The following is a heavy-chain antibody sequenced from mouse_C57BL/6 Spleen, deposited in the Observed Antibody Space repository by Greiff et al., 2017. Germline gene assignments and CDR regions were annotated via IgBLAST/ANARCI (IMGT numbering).Heavy chain of an antibody. CDR3: ARHPYYGSSYYAMDY. CDR2: ISSGGSYT. J-gene: IGHJ4*01. CDR1: GFTFSSYG. Sequence: EVMLVESGGDLVKPGGSLKLSCAASGFTFSSYGMSWVRQTPDKRLEWVATISSGGSYTYYPDRVKGRFTISRDNAKNTLYLQMSSLKSEDTAMYYCARHPYYGSSYYAMDYWGQGTSVTVSS. V-gene: IGHV5-6*01. D-gene: IGHD1-1*01.